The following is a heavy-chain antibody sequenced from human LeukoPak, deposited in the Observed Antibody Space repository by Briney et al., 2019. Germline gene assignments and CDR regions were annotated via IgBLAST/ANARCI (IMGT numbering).Heavy chain of an antibody. V-gene: IGHV1-46*01. CDR2: INPSGGST. J-gene: IGHJ4*02. CDR3: ARDTLLEWRFFDY. D-gene: IGHD3-3*01. CDR1: GYTFTSYY. Sequence: ASVKVSCKASGYTFTSYYVHWVRQAPGQGLEWMGIINPSGGSTSYAQKFQGRVTMTRDMSTSTVYMELSSLRSEDTAVYYCARDTLLEWRFFDYWGQGTLVTVSS.